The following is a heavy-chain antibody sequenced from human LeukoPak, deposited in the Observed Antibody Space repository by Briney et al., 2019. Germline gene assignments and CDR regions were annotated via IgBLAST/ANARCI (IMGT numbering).Heavy chain of an antibody. CDR3: ARDRLTKPVIVVVTAINYFDY. V-gene: IGHV4-38-2*02. Sequence: SETLTLTCTVSGYSNSSGYYWGWIRQPPGKGLEWIGSIYHSGSTYYNPSLKSRVTISVDTSKNQFSLKLSSVTAADTAVYYCARDRLTKPVIVVVTAINYFDYWGQGTLVTVSS. CDR2: IYHSGST. D-gene: IGHD2-21*02. J-gene: IGHJ4*02. CDR1: GYSNSSGYY.